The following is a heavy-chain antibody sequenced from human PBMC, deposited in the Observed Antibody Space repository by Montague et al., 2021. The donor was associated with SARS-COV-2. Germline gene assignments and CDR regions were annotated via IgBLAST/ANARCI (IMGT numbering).Heavy chain of an antibody. V-gene: IGHV3-48*03. CDR1: GFTFIGYE. J-gene: IGHJ4*02. Sequence: SLRLSCAASGFTFIGYEMNWVRQTPGKGLEWISHISGSGGTIYYADSVKGRFTISRDNAKNSLYLQMHSLRAEDTGLYYCTRDRSYFGYWGQGTLVTVSS. CDR2: ISGSGGTI. CDR3: TRDRSYFGY. D-gene: IGHD1-14*01.